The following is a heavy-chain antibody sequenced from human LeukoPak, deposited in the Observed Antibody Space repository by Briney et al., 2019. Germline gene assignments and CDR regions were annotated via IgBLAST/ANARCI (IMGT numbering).Heavy chain of an antibody. CDR2: IYYSGST. CDR1: GGSFSSYY. Sequence: SETLSLTCAVYGGSFSSYYWSWIRQPPGRGLEWIGYIYYSGSTNYNPSLKSRVTISVDTSKNQFSLKLSSVTAADTAVYYCARARRIAAAGHNWFDPWGQGTLVTVSS. D-gene: IGHD6-13*01. V-gene: IGHV4-59*01. J-gene: IGHJ5*02. CDR3: ARARRIAAAGHNWFDP.